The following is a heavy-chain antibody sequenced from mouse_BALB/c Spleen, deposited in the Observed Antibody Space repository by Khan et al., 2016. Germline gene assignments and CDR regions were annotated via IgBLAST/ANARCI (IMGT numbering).Heavy chain of an antibody. CDR2: ITYSGST. CDR1: GYSITSDYA. D-gene: IGHD2-4*01. Sequence: EVQLQESGPGLVKPSQSLSLTCTVTGYSITSDYAWYWIRQFPGNKLEWMGYITYSGSTSYNPSLKSRISITRDTSKNPYFLQLNSVTTEDTATYYCARLGDDYAYYFDYCGKGNTRTVSS. J-gene: IGHJ2*01. V-gene: IGHV3-2*02. CDR3: ARLGDDYAYYFDY.